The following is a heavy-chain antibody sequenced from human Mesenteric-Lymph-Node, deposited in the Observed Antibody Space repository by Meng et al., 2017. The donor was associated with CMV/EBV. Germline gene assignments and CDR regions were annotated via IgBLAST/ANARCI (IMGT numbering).Heavy chain of an antibody. J-gene: IGHJ5*02. CDR1: GYTFTGYY. D-gene: IGHD4-17*01. CDR3: AREQYGDYGGDLGFDP. Sequence: ASVKVSCKASGYTFTGYYMHWVRQAPGQGLEWMGWINPNSGGTNYAQKFQGRVTMTRDTSISTAYMELSSLRSDDTAVYYCAREQYGDYGGDLGFDPWGRGTLVTVSS. V-gene: IGHV1-2*02. CDR2: INPNSGGT.